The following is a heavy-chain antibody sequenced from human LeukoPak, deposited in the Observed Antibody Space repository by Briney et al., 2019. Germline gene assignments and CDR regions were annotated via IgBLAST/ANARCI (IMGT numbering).Heavy chain of an antibody. J-gene: IGHJ4*02. D-gene: IGHD3-3*01. Sequence: PSETLSLTCTVSGGSISSYYWSWIRQPPGKGLEWIGSIYHSGSTYYNPSLKSRVTISVDTSKNQFSLKLSSVTAADTAVYYCARDLGEYYDFWSGYYDYWGKGTLVTVSS. V-gene: IGHV4-59*12. CDR3: ARDLGEYYDFWSGYYDY. CDR1: GGSISSYY. CDR2: IYHSGST.